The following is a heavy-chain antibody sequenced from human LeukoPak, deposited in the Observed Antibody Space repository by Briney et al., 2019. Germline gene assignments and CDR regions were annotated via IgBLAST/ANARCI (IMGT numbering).Heavy chain of an antibody. CDR2: ISYDGSNK. J-gene: IGHJ4*02. D-gene: IGHD6-19*01. CDR3: AKESSSGWAPQPFDY. Sequence: GGSLRLSCAASGFTFSSYAMSWVRQAPGKGLEWVAVISYDGSNKYYADSVKGRFTISRDNSKNTLYLQMNSLRAEDTAVYYCAKESSSGWAPQPFDYWGQGTLVTVSS. V-gene: IGHV3-30-3*01. CDR1: GFTFSSYA.